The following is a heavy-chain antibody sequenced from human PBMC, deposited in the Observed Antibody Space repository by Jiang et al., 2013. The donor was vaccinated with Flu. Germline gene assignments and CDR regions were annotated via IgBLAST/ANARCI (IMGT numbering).Heavy chain of an antibody. CDR3: ATQSSGWPFDS. CDR1: GGSSSSYY. J-gene: IGHJ4*02. Sequence: PGLVKPSETLSLTCTVSGGSSSSYYWSWIRQPAGKGLEWIGRIYTSGNTNYNPSLKSRVTMSVDTSKNQFSLKLSSITAADTAVYYCATQSSGWPFDSWGQGILVSVSS. D-gene: IGHD6-19*01. V-gene: IGHV4-4*07. CDR2: IYTSGNT.